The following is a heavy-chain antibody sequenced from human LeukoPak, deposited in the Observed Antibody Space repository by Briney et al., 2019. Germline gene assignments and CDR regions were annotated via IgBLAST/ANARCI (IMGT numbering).Heavy chain of an antibody. CDR3: PRDASGEGTFDM. CDR1: GFTFSSYA. D-gene: IGHD1-26*01. V-gene: IGHV3-30*04. CDR2: ISYDGRSK. J-gene: IGHJ3*02. Sequence: PGGSLRLSCAASGFTFSSYAIHWVRQAPGKGLEWVVVISYDGRSKYYADSVKGRFTISRDNSRNTLNLQMNSLRAKDTAVYYCPRDASGEGTFDMWRQGTMVTLS.